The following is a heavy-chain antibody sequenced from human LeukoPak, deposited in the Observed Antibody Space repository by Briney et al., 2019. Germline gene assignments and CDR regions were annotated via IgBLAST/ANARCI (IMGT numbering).Heavy chain of an antibody. J-gene: IGHJ4*02. CDR1: GYIFSDYT. D-gene: IGHD3-10*01. V-gene: IGHV1-3*03. CDR3: AREVSSVGANYFDY. Sequence: GASVKVSCKASGYIFSDYTMHWVRQAPGQRLEWMGWINGENGNTKYSQELRGRVTFTRDSSATTVYMELSSLRSEDVAVYYCAREVSSVGANYFDYWGQGTLVTVSS. CDR2: INGENGNT.